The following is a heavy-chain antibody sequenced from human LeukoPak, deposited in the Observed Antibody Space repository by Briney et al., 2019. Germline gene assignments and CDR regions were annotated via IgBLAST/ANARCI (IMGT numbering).Heavy chain of an antibody. CDR1: GFTFSSYS. Sequence: GGSLRLSCAASGFTFSSYSVNWVRQAPGKGLVWGSSISSSSSYIYYADSVKGRFTISRDNAKNSLYLQMNSLIAEDTAVYYCARSIGLYYFDYWGQGTLVTVSS. D-gene: IGHD3-22*01. V-gene: IGHV3-21*01. CDR3: ARSIGLYYFDY. CDR2: ISSSSSYI. J-gene: IGHJ4*02.